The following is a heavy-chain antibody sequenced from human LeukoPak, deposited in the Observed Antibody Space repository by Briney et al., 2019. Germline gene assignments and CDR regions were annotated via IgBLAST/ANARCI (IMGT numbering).Heavy chain of an antibody. D-gene: IGHD3-22*01. CDR3: ARLLDYDSSGYYYDSYYFDY. CDR2: IYPGDSDT. Sequence: GESLKISCKGSGYSFTSYWIGWVRQMPGKGLEWMGIIYPGDSDTRYSPSFQGQVTISADKSISTAYLQWSSLKASDTAMYYCARLLDYDSSGYYYDSYYFDYWGQGTLVTVSS. CDR1: GYSFTSYW. V-gene: IGHV5-51*01. J-gene: IGHJ4*02.